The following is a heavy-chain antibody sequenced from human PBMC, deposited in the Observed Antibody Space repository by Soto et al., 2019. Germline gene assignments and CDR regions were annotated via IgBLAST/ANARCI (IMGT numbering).Heavy chain of an antibody. Sequence: SETLSLTCTVSGGSISSGGYYWSWIRQHPGKGLEWIGYIYYSGSTYYNPSLKSRVTISVDTSKNQFSLKLSSVTAADTAVYYCARYIAARQYYFDYWGQGTPVTVSS. CDR1: GGSISSGGYY. CDR2: IYYSGST. V-gene: IGHV4-31*03. CDR3: ARYIAARQYYFDY. J-gene: IGHJ4*02. D-gene: IGHD6-6*01.